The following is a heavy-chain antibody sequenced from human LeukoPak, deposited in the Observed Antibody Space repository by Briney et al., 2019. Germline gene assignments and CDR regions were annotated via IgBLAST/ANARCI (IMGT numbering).Heavy chain of an antibody. V-gene: IGHV3-48*03. D-gene: IGHD4-17*01. CDR3: ARDIYVDDVRYDAFDI. CDR2: ISSSGSTQ. J-gene: IGHJ3*02. CDR1: GLTFSGYG. Sequence: PGGSLRLSCAASGLTFSGYGMNWVRQAPGKGLEWVSYISSSGSTQYYAHSKKGRFTISRDNAKNSLYLQMNSLRAEDTAVYYCARDIYVDDVRYDAFDIWGQGTMVTVSS.